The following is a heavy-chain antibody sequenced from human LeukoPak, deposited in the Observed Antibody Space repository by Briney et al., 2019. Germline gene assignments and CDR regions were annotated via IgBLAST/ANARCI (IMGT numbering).Heavy chain of an antibody. CDR3: ARGLGSSWYGD. J-gene: IGHJ4*02. Sequence: SETLSLTCPVSGGSISSGDYYWTWIRQPPGKGLEWIGYIYYSGSTYYSPSLKSRATISVDTSKNEFSLRLRSVTAADTAVYYCARGLGSSWYGDWGQGTLVTVSS. CDR2: IYYSGST. CDR1: GGSISSGDYY. V-gene: IGHV4-30-4*01. D-gene: IGHD6-13*01.